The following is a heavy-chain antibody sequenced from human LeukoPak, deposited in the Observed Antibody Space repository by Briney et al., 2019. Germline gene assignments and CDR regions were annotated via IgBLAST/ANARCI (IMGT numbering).Heavy chain of an antibody. CDR1: GGSISSYY. J-gene: IGHJ4*02. CDR3: ASYHCSSTSCRFDY. Sequence: SETLSLTCTVSGGSISSYYWSWIRQPPGKGLEWMGYIYYSGSTNYNPSLKSRVTISVDTSKNQFSLKLSSVTAADTAVYYCASYHCSSTSCRFDYWGQGTLVTVSS. D-gene: IGHD2-2*01. V-gene: IGHV4-59*01. CDR2: IYYSGST.